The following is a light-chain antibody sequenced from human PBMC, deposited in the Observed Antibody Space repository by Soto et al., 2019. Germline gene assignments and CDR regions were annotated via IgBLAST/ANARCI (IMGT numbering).Light chain of an antibody. Sequence: QSALTQPASVSGSPGQSIAISCTGSSSDVGIYNYVSWYQQHPGKVPKLIIYEVTNRPSGVSNRFSGSKSGNTASLTISGLQAEDEADYYCSSYTISNTVVFGGGTKLTVL. J-gene: IGLJ2*01. CDR1: SSDVGIYNY. CDR3: SSYTISNTVV. CDR2: EVT. V-gene: IGLV2-14*01.